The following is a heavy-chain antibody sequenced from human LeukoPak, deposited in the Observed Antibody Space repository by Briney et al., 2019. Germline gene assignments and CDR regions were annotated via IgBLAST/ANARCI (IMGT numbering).Heavy chain of an antibody. D-gene: IGHD1-26*01. J-gene: IGHJ4*02. CDR1: GGSISSYY. Sequence: PSETLSLTCTVSGGSISSYYWSWIRQPAGKGLEWIGRIYTSGSTNYNPSLKSRVTMSVDTSKNQFSLKLSSVTAADTVVYYCARESTAFGATHYIVYYFDYWGQGTLVTVSS. V-gene: IGHV4-4*07. CDR2: IYTSGST. CDR3: ARESTAFGATHYIVYYFDY.